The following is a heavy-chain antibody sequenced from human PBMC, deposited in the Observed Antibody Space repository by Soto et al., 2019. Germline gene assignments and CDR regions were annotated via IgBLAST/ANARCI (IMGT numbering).Heavy chain of an antibody. CDR1: GGTFSSYT. Sequence: QVQLVQSGAEVKKPGSSVKVSCKASGGTFSSYTISWVRQAPGQGLEWMGRIIPILGIANYAQKFQGRVTITADKSTSTAYMELSSLRSEDTAVYYCARSVCSSTSCSGFDIWGQGTMVTVSS. V-gene: IGHV1-69*02. CDR2: IIPILGIA. CDR3: ARSVCSSTSCSGFDI. D-gene: IGHD2-2*01. J-gene: IGHJ3*02.